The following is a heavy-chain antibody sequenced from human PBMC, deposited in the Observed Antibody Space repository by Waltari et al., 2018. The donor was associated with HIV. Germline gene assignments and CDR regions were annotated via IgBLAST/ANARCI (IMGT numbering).Heavy chain of an antibody. CDR2: INHSGST. CDR1: GGSFSGYY. CDR3: ATSDIAAAGRGWFDP. D-gene: IGHD6-13*01. Sequence: QVQLQQWGAGLLKPSETLSLTCAVYGGSFSGYYWSWIRPPPGKGLEWIGEINHSGSTNYNPSLKSRVTISVDTSKNQFSLKLSSVTAADTAVYYCATSDIAAAGRGWFDPWGQGTLVTVSS. J-gene: IGHJ5*02. V-gene: IGHV4-34*01.